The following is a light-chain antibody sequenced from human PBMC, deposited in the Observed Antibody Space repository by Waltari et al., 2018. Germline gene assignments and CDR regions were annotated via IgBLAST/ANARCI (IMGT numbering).Light chain of an antibody. J-gene: IGLJ2*01. CDR2: YDS. V-gene: IGLV3-21*04. Sequence: SYVVTQSPSVSVAPGETARITCGGDNIGSKSVHWYPQRPGQAPVLVISYDSDRPSGVPERFSRSNSGNTATLTISWVEAEDEADYYCLVWHSTIDHQGVFGGGTKLTVL. CDR3: LVWHSTIDHQGV. CDR1: NIGSKS.